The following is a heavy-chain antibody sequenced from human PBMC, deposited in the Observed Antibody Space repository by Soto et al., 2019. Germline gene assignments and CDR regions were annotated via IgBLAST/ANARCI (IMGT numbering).Heavy chain of an antibody. CDR1: GYTFTSSA. Sequence: ASVKVSCKASGYTFTSSAIHWVRQAPGQGLEWMGWINAVNGKIKHSQKFQKRVTITRDTSASTAYMELSSLRFEDTAVYYCASDGAVAADSNFDXWGQGTLVTVSX. J-gene: IGHJ4*02. CDR3: ASDGAVAADSNFDX. V-gene: IGHV1-3*01. CDR2: INAVNGKI. D-gene: IGHD6-19*01.